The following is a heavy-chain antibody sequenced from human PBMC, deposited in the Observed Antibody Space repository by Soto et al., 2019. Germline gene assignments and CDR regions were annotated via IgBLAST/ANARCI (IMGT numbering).Heavy chain of an antibody. CDR2: ISWDGGST. Sequence: GGSLRLSCAASGFTFDDYAMHWVRQAPGKGLEWVSLISWDGGSTYYADSVEGRFTISRDNSKNSLYLQMNSLRAEDTALYYCAKAIAAYYDSSGTEQDYYYYGMDVWGQGTTVTVSS. J-gene: IGHJ6*02. CDR3: AKAIAAYYDSSGTEQDYYYYGMDV. D-gene: IGHD3-22*01. V-gene: IGHV3-43D*04. CDR1: GFTFDDYA.